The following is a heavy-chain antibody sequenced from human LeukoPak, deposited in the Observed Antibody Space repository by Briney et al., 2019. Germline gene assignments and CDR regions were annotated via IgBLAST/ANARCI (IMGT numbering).Heavy chain of an antibody. Sequence: ASVKVSCKASGYTFTSYYMHWVRQAPGQGLEWMGIINPSGGSTSYAQKFQGRVTMTRDMSTSTVYVELSSLRSEDTAVYYCAREALTGRNDYWGQGTLVTVSS. CDR1: GYTFTSYY. D-gene: IGHD7-27*01. CDR3: AREALTGRNDY. CDR2: INPSGGST. J-gene: IGHJ4*02. V-gene: IGHV1-46*01.